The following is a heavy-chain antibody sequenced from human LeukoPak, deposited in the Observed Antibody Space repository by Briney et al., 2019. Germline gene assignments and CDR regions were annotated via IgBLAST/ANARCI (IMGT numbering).Heavy chain of an antibody. D-gene: IGHD2-2*01. CDR2: INAGKGNT. V-gene: IGHV1-3*01. CDR3: ARGSCSSTSCLMDV. J-gene: IGHJ6*02. CDR1: EYTFSSYS. Sequence: GASVKVSCKAFEYTFSSYSIHWVRQAPGQRLEWMGWINAGKGNTKYSQNLQGRVTVTGDTSASTAYMELSSLTSEDTAVCYCARGSCSSTSCLMDVWGQGTTVTVSS.